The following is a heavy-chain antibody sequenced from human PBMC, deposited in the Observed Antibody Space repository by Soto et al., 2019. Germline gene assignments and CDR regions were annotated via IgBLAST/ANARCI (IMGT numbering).Heavy chain of an antibody. D-gene: IGHD2-2*01. J-gene: IGHJ4*02. CDR3: ARGGNIIEIVVVPAALDF. Sequence: GGSLRLSCAASGFTFSSYWMNWVRQAPGKGLEWVANIKQDGSEKYYVDSVKGRFTISRDNAENSLYLQMNSLRTEDTAVYYCARGGNIIEIVVVPAALDFWGQGTLVTVSS. V-gene: IGHV3-7*01. CDR1: GFTFSSYW. CDR2: IKQDGSEK.